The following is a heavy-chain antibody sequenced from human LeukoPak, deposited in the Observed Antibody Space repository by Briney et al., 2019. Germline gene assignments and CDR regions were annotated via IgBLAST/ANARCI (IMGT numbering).Heavy chain of an antibody. CDR2: INPSGGST. Sequence: ASVKVSCKASGYKFTGYYMHWVRQAPGQGLEWMGIINPSGGSTSYAQKFQGRVTMTRDTSTSTVYMELSSLRSEDTAVYYCARVPLYDSSGYYYDYFDYWGQGTLVTVSS. V-gene: IGHV1-46*01. CDR3: ARVPLYDSSGYYYDYFDY. CDR1: GYKFTGYY. J-gene: IGHJ4*02. D-gene: IGHD3-22*01.